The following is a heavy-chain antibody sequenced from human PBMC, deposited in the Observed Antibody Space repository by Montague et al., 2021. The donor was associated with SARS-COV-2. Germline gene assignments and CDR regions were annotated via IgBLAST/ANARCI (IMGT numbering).Heavy chain of an antibody. D-gene: IGHD2-8*01. CDR2: IYYSGST. V-gene: IGHV4-59*01. J-gene: IGHJ6*02. CDR1: GGSISGYY. CDR3: ARLLRSCSNGVCRTYYYYAMDV. Sequence: SETLSLTCTVSGGSISGYYWSWIRQSPGKGLEWIGYIYYSGSTKYNPFLERRVTVSVDRSKNQVSLKLSSVTPAATAVYYCARLLRSCSNGVCRTYYYYAMDVWGQGTTVTVSS.